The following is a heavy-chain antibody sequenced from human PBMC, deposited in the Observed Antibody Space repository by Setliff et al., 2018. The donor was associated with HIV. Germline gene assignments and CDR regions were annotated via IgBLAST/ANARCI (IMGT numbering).Heavy chain of an antibody. V-gene: IGHV1-46*04. CDR2: LHPGGRRT. CDR3: AKTLPTLYPPHDYYFAMDV. CDR1: GYTFTDQY. D-gene: IGHD2-15*01. J-gene: IGHJ6*02. Sequence: ASVKVSCKASGYTFTDQYIHWVRQAPGQGREWMGILHPGGRRTGYSQRLQDRVTMTRDTSTSTVYMELSSLRSEDTAVYYCAKTLPTLYPPHDYYFAMDVWGQGTTVTVSS.